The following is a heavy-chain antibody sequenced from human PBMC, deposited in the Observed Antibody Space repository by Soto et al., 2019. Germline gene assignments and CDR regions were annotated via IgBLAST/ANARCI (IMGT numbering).Heavy chain of an antibody. V-gene: IGHV1-18*01. D-gene: IGHD2-15*01. CDR1: GYTFANYG. CDR2: INTYNGNT. J-gene: IGHJ4*02. Sequence: QVQLVQSGAEVKKPGASVKVSCKASGYTFANYGVSWVRQAPGQGLEWMGWINTYNGNTNYAQKLQGRVTMTTDTSTCTAYMELRSLRSDDTAVYYCAKVQEKWSKFFDYWGQGTLVTVSS. CDR3: AKVQEKWSKFFDY.